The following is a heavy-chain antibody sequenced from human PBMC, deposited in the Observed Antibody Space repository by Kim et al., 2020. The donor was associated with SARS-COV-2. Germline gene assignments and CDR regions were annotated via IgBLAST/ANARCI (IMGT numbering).Heavy chain of an antibody. D-gene: IGHD3-16*01. Sequence: GGSLRLSCAASGFTFSSYAMHWVRQAPGKGLDWVAGISNDGGSKYHADSVKGRFTISRDNSKNTLYLQMNSLRSEDTAVYYCARDWGPGVFDYWGQGTVV. CDR3: ARDWGPGVFDY. CDR2: ISNDGGSK. J-gene: IGHJ4*02. CDR1: GFTFSSYA. V-gene: IGHV3-30-3*01.